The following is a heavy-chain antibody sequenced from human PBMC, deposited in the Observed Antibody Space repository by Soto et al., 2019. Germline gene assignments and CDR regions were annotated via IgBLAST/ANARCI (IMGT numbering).Heavy chain of an antibody. CDR1: GFTFSSYA. CDR2: ISGSGGST. J-gene: IGHJ5*02. V-gene: IGHV3-23*01. CDR3: AKGWFLQRRITMIVVVPGWFAP. D-gene: IGHD3-22*01. Sequence: PGGSLRLSCAASGFTFSSYAMSWVRQAPGKGLEWVSAISGSGGSTYYADSVKGRFTISRDNSKNTLYLQMNSLRAEDTAVYYCAKGWFLQRRITMIVVVPGWFAPWGQGTLVTVSS.